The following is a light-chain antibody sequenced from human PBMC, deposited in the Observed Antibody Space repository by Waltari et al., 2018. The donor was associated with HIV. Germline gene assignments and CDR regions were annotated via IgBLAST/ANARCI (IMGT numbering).Light chain of an antibody. CDR2: SNI. CDR1: TADIGTIN. J-gene: IGLJ3*02. Sequence: QSVLTQPPSASGTPGQRTITASSGGTADIGTINVNWYQQLPGPTPILLIHSNIQRPSGVSDRFSGSRSGTTASLAISGLQSEDEADYYCSAWDGSRAAWMFGGGTKLTVL. CDR3: SAWDGSRAAWM. V-gene: IGLV1-44*01.